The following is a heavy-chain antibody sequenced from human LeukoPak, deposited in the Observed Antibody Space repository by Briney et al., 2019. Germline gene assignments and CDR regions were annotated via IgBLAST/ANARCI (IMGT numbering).Heavy chain of an antibody. V-gene: IGHV3-53*01. CDR2: IYSGGST. CDR3: ARRSDYGDYGYYFDY. Sequence: GGSLRLSCAASGFTVSSNYMSWVRQAPGKGLEWVSDIYSGGSTYYADSVKGRFTISRDNSKNTLYLQMNSLRAEDTAVYYCARRSDYGDYGYYFDYWGQGTLVTVSS. J-gene: IGHJ4*02. D-gene: IGHD4-17*01. CDR1: GFTVSSNY.